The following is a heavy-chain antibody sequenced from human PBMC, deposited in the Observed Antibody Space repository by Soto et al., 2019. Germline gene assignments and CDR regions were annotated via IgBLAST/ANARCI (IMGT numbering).Heavy chain of an antibody. D-gene: IGHD6-25*01. CDR2: ISWNSGSI. CDR1: GFTFDDYA. J-gene: IGHJ6*02. V-gene: IGHV3-9*01. Sequence: GGSLRLSCAASGFTFDDYAMHWVRQAPGKGLEWVSGISWNSGSIGYADSVKGRFTISRDNAKNSLYLQMNSLRAEDTALYYCAKDTARTTLGRTYYHSYYGMHVGGQGTTFTVSS. CDR3: AKDTARTTLGRTYYHSYYGMHV.